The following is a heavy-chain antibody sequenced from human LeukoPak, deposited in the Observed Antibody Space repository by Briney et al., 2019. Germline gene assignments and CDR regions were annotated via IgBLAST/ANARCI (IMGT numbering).Heavy chain of an antibody. CDR3: ARERHFDWLFGFGP. J-gene: IGHJ5*02. Sequence: PGGSLRLSCAASGFNFGYYGMHWVRQAPGKGLEWVAIMSHDSSDEFYADSVKGRFTTSRDNSRNTLYLQMNTLRPDDTALYYCARERHFDWLFGFGPWGQGTAVTVSS. CDR1: GFNFGYYG. V-gene: IGHV3-30*03. D-gene: IGHD3-9*01. CDR2: MSHDSSDE.